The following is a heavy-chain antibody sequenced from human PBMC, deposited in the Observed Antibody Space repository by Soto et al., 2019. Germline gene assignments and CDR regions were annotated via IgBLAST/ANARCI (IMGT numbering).Heavy chain of an antibody. V-gene: IGHV4-34*01. CDR1: GGSFSGYY. CDR2: INHSGST. J-gene: IGHJ6*02. D-gene: IGHD3-10*01. CDR3: ARVLRGRNYYGSGSSRPAYYYYGMDV. Sequence: SETLSLTCAVYGGSFSGYYWSWIRQPPGKGLEWIGEINHSGSTNYNPSLKSRVTISVDTSKNQFSLKLSSVTAADTAVYYCARVLRGRNYYGSGSSRPAYYYYGMDVWGQGTTVTVSS.